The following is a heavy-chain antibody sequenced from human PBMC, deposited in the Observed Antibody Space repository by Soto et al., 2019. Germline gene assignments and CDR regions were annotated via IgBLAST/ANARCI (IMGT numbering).Heavy chain of an antibody. CDR3: AGVQWLVYY. J-gene: IGHJ4*02. CDR1: GGSVNSDIYY. V-gene: IGHV4-61*01. CDR2: IYYNGNT. Sequence: SETLSLTCTVSGGSVNSDIYYWSWIRQPPGKGLEWIGYIYYNGNTNYNPSLNGRVTMLLDTSKNQFSLKLSYVTAADTAVYYCAGVQWLVYYWGQGTLVTVSS. D-gene: IGHD6-19*01.